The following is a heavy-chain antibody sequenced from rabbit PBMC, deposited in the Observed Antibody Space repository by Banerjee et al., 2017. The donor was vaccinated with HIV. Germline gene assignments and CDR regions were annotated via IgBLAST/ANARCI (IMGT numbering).Heavy chain of an antibody. Sequence: QSLEESGGDLVKPGASLTLTCTASGFSFSSSYYMCWVRQAPGKGLEWIGCINTGSSGSTYYASWAKGRFSISRSTSLNTVTLQMTSLTAADTATYFCARDLSSSGWSDFASWGPGTLVTVS. V-gene: IGHV1S40*01. CDR2: INTGSSGST. D-gene: IGHD4-1*01. J-gene: IGHJ4*01. CDR3: ARDLSSSGWSDFAS. CDR1: GFSFSSSYY.